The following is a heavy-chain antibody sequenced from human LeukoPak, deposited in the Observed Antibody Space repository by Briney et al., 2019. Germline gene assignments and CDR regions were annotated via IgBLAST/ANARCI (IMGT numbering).Heavy chain of an antibody. CDR2: IYHSGST. Sequence: PSETLSLTCTVSGGSISTYYWNWIRQPPGKGLEWIGYIYHSGSTNYNPSLQSRVTISVDTSKNQFSLNLNSVTAAAMAVYYCARGGAARLHFQNWGQGTLVTVSS. CDR3: ARGGAARLHFQN. CDR1: GGSISTYY. V-gene: IGHV4-59*01. D-gene: IGHD6-6*01. J-gene: IGHJ1*01.